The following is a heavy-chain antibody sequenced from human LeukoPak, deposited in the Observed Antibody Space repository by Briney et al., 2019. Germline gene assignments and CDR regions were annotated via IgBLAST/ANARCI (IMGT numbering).Heavy chain of an antibody. D-gene: IGHD5-18*01. CDR1: GFTFNRYG. J-gene: IGHJ6*04. CDR3: ARVLLERGYSYGSGLDYYGMDV. CDR2: VSAYNGDT. Sequence: GASVKVSCKASGFTFNRYGVTWVRQAPGQGLEWMGWVSAYNGDTNYAQNFQGRVTMTTDTSTSTAYMELSSLRSEDTAVYYCARVLLERGYSYGSGLDYYGMDVWGKGTTVTVSS. V-gene: IGHV1-18*04.